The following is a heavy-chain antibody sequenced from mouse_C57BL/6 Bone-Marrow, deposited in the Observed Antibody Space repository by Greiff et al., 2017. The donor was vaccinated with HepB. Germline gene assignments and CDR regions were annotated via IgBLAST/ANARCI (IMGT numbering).Heavy chain of an antibody. J-gene: IGHJ4*01. Sequence: VQLQQSGAELVRPGASVKLSCPASGFNIKDDYMHWVKQRPEQGLEWIGWIDPENGDTEYASKFQGKATIAADTSSNTAYLQLSSLTSDDTTVYYCTSQVVGPYAMDYWGQGTSVTVSS. V-gene: IGHV14-4*01. CDR2: IDPENGDT. CDR1: GFNIKDDY. D-gene: IGHD1-1*01. CDR3: TSQVVGPYAMDY.